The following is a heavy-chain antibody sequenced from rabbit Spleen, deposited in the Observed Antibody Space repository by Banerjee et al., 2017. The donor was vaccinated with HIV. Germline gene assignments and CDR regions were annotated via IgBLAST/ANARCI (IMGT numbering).Heavy chain of an antibody. D-gene: IGHD7-1*01. CDR1: GFDFSSSYY. J-gene: IGHJ3*01. Sequence: QEQLVESGGGLVQPEGSLTLTCKASGFDFSSSYYMCWVRQAPGKGLEWIACINAGTSGSTYYASWAKGRFTISKTSSTTVTLQLNSLTAADTATYFCARDGGKSGRVIDRLDLWVPGTLVTVS. CDR2: INAGTSGST. CDR3: ARDGGKSGRVIDRLDL. V-gene: IGHV1S45*01.